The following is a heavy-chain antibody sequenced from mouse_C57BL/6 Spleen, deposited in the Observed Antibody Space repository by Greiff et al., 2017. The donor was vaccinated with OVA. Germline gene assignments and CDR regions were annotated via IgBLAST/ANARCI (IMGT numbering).Heavy chain of an antibody. CDR3: ASGNSGFAY. J-gene: IGHJ3*01. CDR1: GFSLTSYG. CDR2: IWGVGST. V-gene: IGHV2-6*01. D-gene: IGHD3-1*01. Sequence: VQGVESGPGLVAPSQSLSITCTVSGFSLTSYGVDWVRQSPGKGLEWLGVIWGVGSTNYNSALKTRLSISKDNSKSQVFLKMNSLQTDDTAMYYCASGNSGFAYWGQGTLVTVSA.